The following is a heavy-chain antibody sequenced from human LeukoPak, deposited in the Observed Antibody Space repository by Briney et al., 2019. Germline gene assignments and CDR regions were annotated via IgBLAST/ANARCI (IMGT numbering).Heavy chain of an antibody. CDR3: ARHFDGSGSYSIYYYYGMDV. CDR1: GGSISSYY. CDR2: IYYSGST. V-gene: IGHV4-59*08. D-gene: IGHD3-10*01. Sequence: SETLSLTCTVSGGSISSYYWSWIRQPPGKGLEWIGYIYYSGSTNYNPSPKSRVTISVDTSKNQFSLKLSSVTAADTAVYYCARHFDGSGSYSIYYYYGMDVWGQGTTVTVSS. J-gene: IGHJ6*02.